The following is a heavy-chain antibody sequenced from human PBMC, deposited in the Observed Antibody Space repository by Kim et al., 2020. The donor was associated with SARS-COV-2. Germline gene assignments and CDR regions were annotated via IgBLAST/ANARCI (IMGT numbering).Heavy chain of an antibody. J-gene: IGHJ4*02. V-gene: IGHV1-69*13. Sequence: SVKVSCKASGGTFSSYAISWVRQAPGQGLEWMGGIIPIFGTANYAQKFQGRVTITADESTSTAYMELSSLRSEDTAVYYCARMYGGYVFYFDYWGQGTLVTVSS. D-gene: IGHD5-12*01. CDR1: GGTFSSYA. CDR3: ARMYGGYVFYFDY. CDR2: IIPIFGTA.